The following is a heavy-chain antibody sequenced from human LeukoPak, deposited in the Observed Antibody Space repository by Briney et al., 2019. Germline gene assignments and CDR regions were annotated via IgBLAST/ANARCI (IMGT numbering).Heavy chain of an antibody. D-gene: IGHD2-2*01. J-gene: IGHJ6*03. CDR1: GGTFSTYG. CDR3: ARGGSTSSYYYMDV. V-gene: IGHV1-8*03. CDR2: MNPNSGNT. Sequence: GASVKVSCKASGGTFSTYGLNWVRQATGQGLEWMGWMNPNSGNTGYAQKFQGRVTITRNTSISTAYMELSSLRSEDTAVYYCARGGSTSSYYYMDVWGKGTTVTVSS.